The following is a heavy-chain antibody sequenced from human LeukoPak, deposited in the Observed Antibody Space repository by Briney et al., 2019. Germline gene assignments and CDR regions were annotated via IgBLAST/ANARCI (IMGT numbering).Heavy chain of an antibody. V-gene: IGHV3-9*01. CDR2: ISWNSGSI. CDR3: AKDNEGDFWYFDY. J-gene: IGHJ4*02. Sequence: PGGSLRLSCVASGFTFDDYAMHWVRQAPGKGLEWVSGISWNSGSIGYADSVKGRFTISRDNAKNSLYLQMNSLRAEDTALYYCAKDNEGDFWYFDYWGQGTLVTVSS. D-gene: IGHD3-3*01. CDR1: GFTFDDYA.